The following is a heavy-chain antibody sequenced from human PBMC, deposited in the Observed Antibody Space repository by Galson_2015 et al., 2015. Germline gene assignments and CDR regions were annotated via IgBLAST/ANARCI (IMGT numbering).Heavy chain of an antibody. CDR1: GFTFSSYS. V-gene: IGHV3-48*02. D-gene: IGHD3-3*01. CDR2: ISSSSSTI. J-gene: IGHJ6*03. CDR3: AGAAPPSITIFGVVTAPYYYYMDV. Sequence: SLRLSCAASGFTFSSYSMNWVRQAPGKGLEWVSYISSSSSTIYYADSVKGRFTISRDNAKNSLYLQMNSLRDEDTAVYYCAGAAPPSITIFGVVTAPYYYYMDVWGKGTTVTVSS.